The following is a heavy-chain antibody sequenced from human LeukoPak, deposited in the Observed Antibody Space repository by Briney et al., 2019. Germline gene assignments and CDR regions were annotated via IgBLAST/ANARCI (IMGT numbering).Heavy chain of an antibody. J-gene: IGHJ4*02. CDR3: ARQSGSYYEDYFDY. CDR1: GFTVSSNY. D-gene: IGHD1-26*01. V-gene: IGHV3-53*01. CDR2: IYSGGST. Sequence: PGGSLRLSCAASGFTVSSNYMSWVRQAPGKGLEWVSVIYSGGSTYYADSVKGRFTISRDNSKNTLYLQMNSLRAEDTAVYYCARQSGSYYEDYFDYWGQGTLVTVSS.